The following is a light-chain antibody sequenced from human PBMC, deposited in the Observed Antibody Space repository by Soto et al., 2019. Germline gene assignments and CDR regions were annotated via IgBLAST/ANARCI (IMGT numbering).Light chain of an antibody. V-gene: IGKV1-9*01. CDR1: QGISTY. Sequence: DIQLTQSPSSLSASVGDRVTITCRASQGISTYLAWHQQKPGEAPKLLIYAASTLQSGVPARFSGSGSGTDFTLTISSLKPEDFATYYCQQSNSYPLTFGGGTKVDIK. CDR2: AAS. J-gene: IGKJ4*01. CDR3: QQSNSYPLT.